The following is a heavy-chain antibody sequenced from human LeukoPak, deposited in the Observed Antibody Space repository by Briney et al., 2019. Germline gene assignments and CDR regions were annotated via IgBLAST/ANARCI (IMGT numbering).Heavy chain of an antibody. CDR1: GFTFSNAW. Sequence: TGGSLRLSCAASGFTFSNAWMNWVRQAPGKGLEWVGRIKSKTDGGTTDCAAPVKGRFTISRDDSKNTLYLQMNSLKTEDTAVYYCTTEYCSSTSCYPRDAFDIWGQGTMVTVSS. D-gene: IGHD2-2*01. J-gene: IGHJ3*02. CDR3: TTEYCSSTSCYPRDAFDI. CDR2: IKSKTDGGTT. V-gene: IGHV3-15*07.